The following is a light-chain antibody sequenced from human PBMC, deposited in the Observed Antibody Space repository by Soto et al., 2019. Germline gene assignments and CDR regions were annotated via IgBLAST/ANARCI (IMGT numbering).Light chain of an antibody. V-gene: IGKV1-5*01. CDR1: QSISRW. CDR2: DAS. Sequence: DIQLTQSPSTLSASVGDRVTITCRASQSISRWLAWYQQKPGKAPKLLIYDASSLESGVPSRFSGSGSGTDFTLTVSSLEPEDFALYYCQQRSNWPPEITFGQGTRLEI. J-gene: IGKJ5*01. CDR3: QQRSNWPPEIT.